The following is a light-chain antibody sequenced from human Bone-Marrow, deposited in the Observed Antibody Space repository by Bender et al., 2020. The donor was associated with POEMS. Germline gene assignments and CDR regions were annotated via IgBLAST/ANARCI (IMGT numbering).Light chain of an antibody. V-gene: IGLV1-40*01. CDR1: SSNTGSGYD. J-gene: IGLJ3*02. Sequence: QSVLTQPPSVSGAPGQRVTISCTGSSSNTGSGYDINWYQHLPGTAPKLLIYGYNNRPSGVPDRFSGSKSGTSASLAITGLQAEDEGDYYCATWDDSLTGRVFGGGTKVTVL. CDR2: GYN. CDR3: ATWDDSLTGRV.